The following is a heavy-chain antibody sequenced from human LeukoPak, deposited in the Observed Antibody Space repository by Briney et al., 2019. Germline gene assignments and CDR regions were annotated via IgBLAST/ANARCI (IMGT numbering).Heavy chain of an antibody. CDR3: AKSLGGDYAY. V-gene: IGHV3-23*01. CDR1: GFTFSSYA. CDR2: ISGSGGST. D-gene: IGHD4-17*01. J-gene: IGHJ4*02. Sequence: GGSLRLSCAASGFTFSSYAMSWVRQAPGKGLEWVSAISGSGGSTYHADSVKGRFTISRDNSKNTLYLQMSSLRAEDTAVYYCAKSLGGDYAYWGQGTLVTVSS.